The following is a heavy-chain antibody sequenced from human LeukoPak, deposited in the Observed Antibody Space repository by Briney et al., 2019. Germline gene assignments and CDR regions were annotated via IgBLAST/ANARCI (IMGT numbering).Heavy chain of an antibody. CDR2: IYHSGST. CDR3: ATMMYGSGNYYNSDY. V-gene: IGHV4-34*01. J-gene: IGHJ4*02. CDR1: GGSFSGYY. D-gene: IGHD3-10*01. Sequence: SETLSLTCAVYGGSFSGYYWSWIRQPPGKGLEWIGSIYHSGSTYYSPSLKSRVTISIHTSKNQFSLRLTSVTAADTAVYYCATMMYGSGNYYNSDYWGQGTLVTVSS.